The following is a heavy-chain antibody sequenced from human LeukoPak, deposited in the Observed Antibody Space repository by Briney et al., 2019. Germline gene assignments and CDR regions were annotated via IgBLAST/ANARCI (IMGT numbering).Heavy chain of an antibody. CDR3: ARLAYDSSVIPRDY. V-gene: IGHV4-39*01. D-gene: IGHD3-22*01. CDR2: INHSGST. CDR1: GGSISSSSYY. Sequence: SETLSLTCTVSGGSISSSSYYWSWIRQPPGKGLEWIGEINHSGSTNYNPSLKSRVTISVDTSKNQFSLKLSSVTAADTAAYYCARLAYDSSVIPRDYWGQGTLVTVSS. J-gene: IGHJ4*02.